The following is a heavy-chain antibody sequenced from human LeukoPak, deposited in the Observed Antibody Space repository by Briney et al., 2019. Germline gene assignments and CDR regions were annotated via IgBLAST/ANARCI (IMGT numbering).Heavy chain of an antibody. CDR2: IYYSGST. V-gene: IGHV4-59*01. J-gene: IGHJ3*02. CDR3: ATRAYYDYVWGSYRSGTDAFDI. Sequence: SETLSLTCTVSGGSISSYYWSWIRQPPGEGLEWIGYIYYSGSTNYNPSLKSRVTISVDTSKNQFSLKLSSVTAADTAVYYCATRAYYDYVWGSYRSGTDAFDIWGQGTMVTVSS. D-gene: IGHD3-16*02. CDR1: GGSISSYY.